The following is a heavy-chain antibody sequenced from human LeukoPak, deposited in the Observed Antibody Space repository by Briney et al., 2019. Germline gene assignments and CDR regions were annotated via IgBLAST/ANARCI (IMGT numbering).Heavy chain of an antibody. V-gene: IGHV1-18*01. CDR2: ISAYNGNT. Sequence: ASVKASCKASGYTFTNYGINWVRQAPGQGLEWMGWISAYNGNTNYAQKLQGRVTMTTDTSTSTAYMELRSLRSDDTAVYYCARDFRGRTSNGDHHFDYWGQGTLVTVSS. CDR3: ARDFRGRTSNGDHHFDY. CDR1: GYTFTNYG. D-gene: IGHD4-17*01. J-gene: IGHJ4*02.